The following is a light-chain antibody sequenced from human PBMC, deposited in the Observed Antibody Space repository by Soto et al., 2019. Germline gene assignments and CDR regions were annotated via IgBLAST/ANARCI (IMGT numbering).Light chain of an antibody. Sequence: QSALTQPASVSGSPGQSITISCTGTSSDVGSYNLVSWYQQHPGKAPKLLIYDDNNRPSGIPDRFSGSKSGTSATLGITGLQTGDEADYYCGTWDTSLPACVFGPGTKLTVL. V-gene: IGLV2-14*02. CDR3: GTWDTSLPACV. J-gene: IGLJ1*01. CDR1: SSDVGSYNL. CDR2: DDN.